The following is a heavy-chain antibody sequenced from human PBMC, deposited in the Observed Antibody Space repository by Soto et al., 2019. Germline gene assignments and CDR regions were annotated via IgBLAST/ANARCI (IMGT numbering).Heavy chain of an antibody. D-gene: IGHD6-13*01. Sequence: EVQLVESGGGLVQPGRSLRLSCAASGFTFDDYAMHWVRQAPGKGLEWVSGISWNSGSIGYADSVKGRFTISRENAKNSLYLQMNSLRAEDTALYYCAKDKGLAAAGYFDYWGQGTLVTVSS. CDR1: GFTFDDYA. V-gene: IGHV3-9*01. CDR3: AKDKGLAAAGYFDY. J-gene: IGHJ4*02. CDR2: ISWNSGSI.